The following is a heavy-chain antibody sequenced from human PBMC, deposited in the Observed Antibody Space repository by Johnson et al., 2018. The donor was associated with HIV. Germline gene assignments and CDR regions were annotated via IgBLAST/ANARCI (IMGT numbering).Heavy chain of an antibody. CDR1: GFTFSSYA. CDR3: VRRFYDSSAFDI. D-gene: IGHD3-22*01. J-gene: IGHJ3*02. CDR2: ISYDGSNK. Sequence: QVQLVESGGGVVQPGRSLRLSCAASGFTFSSYAMHWVRQAPGKGLEWVAVISYDGSNKYYADSVRGRFTISRDNSKNTLFLQMNSLRAEDTAVYYCVRRFYDSSAFDIWGQGTVVTVSS. V-gene: IGHV3-30-3*01.